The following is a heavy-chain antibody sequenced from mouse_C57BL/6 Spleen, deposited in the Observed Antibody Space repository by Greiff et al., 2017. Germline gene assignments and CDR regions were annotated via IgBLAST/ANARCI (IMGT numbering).Heavy chain of an antibody. J-gene: IGHJ4*01. CDR1: GFSLTSYG. Sequence: VKVVESGPGLVQPSQSLSITCTVSGFSLTSYGVHWVRQSPGKGLEWLGVIWRGGSTDYNAAFMSRLSITKDNSKSQVFFKMNSLQADDTAIYYCAKNRNDGYYGGAMDYWGQGTSVTVSS. D-gene: IGHD2-3*01. CDR3: AKNRNDGYYGGAMDY. CDR2: IWRGGST. V-gene: IGHV2-5*01.